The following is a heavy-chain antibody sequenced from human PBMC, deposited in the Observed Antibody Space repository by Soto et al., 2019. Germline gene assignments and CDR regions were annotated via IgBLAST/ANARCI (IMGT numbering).Heavy chain of an antibody. Sequence: QVQLVQSGAEGKKPGSSVKVSCKASGGTFSRFGISWVRQAPGQGLEWMGGIIPIFGKGDYAPKFRGRVTFTADEVTPTVYMEMTSLSSGDTAVYYCARVAGPDFSHYYGIDVWGQGTTVTVSS. CDR2: IIPIFGKG. CDR3: ARVAGPDFSHYYGIDV. V-gene: IGHV1-69*12. D-gene: IGHD6-19*01. CDR1: GGTFSRFG. J-gene: IGHJ6*02.